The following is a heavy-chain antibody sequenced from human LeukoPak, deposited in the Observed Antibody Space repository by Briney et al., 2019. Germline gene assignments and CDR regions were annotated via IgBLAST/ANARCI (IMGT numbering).Heavy chain of an antibody. D-gene: IGHD3-22*01. J-gene: IGHJ4*02. V-gene: IGHV4-30-4*08. Sequence: SQTLSLTCTVSGGSISSGDYYWSWIRQPPGKGLEWIGYIYYSGSTYHSSSLKSPVTIPLDTSKNQFSLRLSSVTAADTAVYYCANERSGYYDYWGEGALVTVSS. CDR1: GGSISSGDYY. CDR3: ANERSGYYDY. CDR2: IYYSGST.